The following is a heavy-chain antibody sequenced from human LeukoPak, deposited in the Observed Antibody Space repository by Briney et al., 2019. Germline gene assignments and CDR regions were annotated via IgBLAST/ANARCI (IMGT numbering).Heavy chain of an antibody. CDR1: GYTFTGHY. CDR2: INPNSGGT. Sequence: ASVKVSCKASGYTFTGHYMHWVRQAPGQGPEWVGWINPNSGGTNYAQKFQGRVTMTRDTSISTAYMELSGLRSDDTAVYYCARCSTPHWIFDAFDIWGQGTMVTASS. CDR3: ARCSTPHWIFDAFDI. J-gene: IGHJ3*02. D-gene: IGHD1-1*01. V-gene: IGHV1-2*02.